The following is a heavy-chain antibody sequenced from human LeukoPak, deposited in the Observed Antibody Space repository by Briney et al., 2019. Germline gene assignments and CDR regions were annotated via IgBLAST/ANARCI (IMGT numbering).Heavy chain of an antibody. V-gene: IGHV1-18*01. CDR1: GGTFSSYA. J-gene: IGHJ6*03. Sequence: VASVKVSCKASGGTFSSYAISWVRQAPGQGLEWMGWISAYNGNTNYAQKLQGRVTMTRDTSTSTVYMELSSLRSEDTAVYYCARGSGWELLYYYYYMDVWGKGTTVTISS. D-gene: IGHD1-26*01. CDR3: ARGSGWELLYYYYYMDV. CDR2: ISAYNGNT.